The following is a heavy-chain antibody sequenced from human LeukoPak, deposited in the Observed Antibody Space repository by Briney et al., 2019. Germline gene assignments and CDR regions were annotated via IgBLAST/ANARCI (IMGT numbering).Heavy chain of an antibody. V-gene: IGHV4-39*01. CDR2: IYYSGST. J-gene: IGHJ6*02. Sequence: SETLSLTCTVSGGSISSSSYYWGWIRQPSGKGLEWIGSIYYSGSTYYNPSLKSRVTISVDTSKNQFSLKLSSVTAADTAVYYCASDRSIVGATTYYNYGMDVWGQGTTVTVCS. D-gene: IGHD1-26*01. CDR1: GGSISSSSYY. CDR3: ASDRSIVGATTYYNYGMDV.